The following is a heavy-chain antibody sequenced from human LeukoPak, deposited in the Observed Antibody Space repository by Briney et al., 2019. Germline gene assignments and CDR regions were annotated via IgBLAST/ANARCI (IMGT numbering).Heavy chain of an antibody. D-gene: IGHD6-13*01. CDR2: IYYSGST. Sequence: SETLSLTCTVSGGSISSYYWSWIRQPPGKGLEWIGYIYYSGSTNYNPSLKSRVTISVDTSKNQFSLKLSSVTAADTAVYYCARFDVVAALDYWGQGTLVTVSS. CDR3: ARFDVVAALDY. V-gene: IGHV4-59*01. CDR1: GGSISSYY. J-gene: IGHJ4*02.